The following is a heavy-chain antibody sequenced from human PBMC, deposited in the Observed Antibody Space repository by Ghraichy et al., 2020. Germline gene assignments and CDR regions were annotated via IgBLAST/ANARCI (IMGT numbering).Heavy chain of an antibody. CDR1: GYTFTSYD. J-gene: IGHJ4*02. CDR3: ARGRGGYGYTRRMRY. D-gene: IGHD5-18*01. CDR2: MNPNSGNT. V-gene: IGHV1-8*01. Sequence: ASVKVSCKASGYTFTSYDINWVRQATGQGLEWMGWMNPNSGNTGYAQKFQGRVTMTRNTSISTAYMELSSLRSEDTAVHYCARGRGGYGYTRRMRYWGQGTLVTVSS.